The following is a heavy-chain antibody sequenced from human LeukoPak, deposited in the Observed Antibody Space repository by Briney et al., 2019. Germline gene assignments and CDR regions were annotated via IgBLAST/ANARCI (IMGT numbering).Heavy chain of an antibody. CDR3: TKESATGSRYSCDY. D-gene: IGHD2-15*01. CDR2: VSSDGGIT. J-gene: IGHJ4*02. Sequence: GGSLRLSCAASGFTLCSHGIHWVRHAPGKGLEWVAVVSSDGGITYYADSVKGRFPISPDNSKNTLYMQMTSPRGEDTVFYYGTKESATGSRYSCDYGGERTRDSVS. CDR1: GFTLCSHG. V-gene: IGHV3-30*18.